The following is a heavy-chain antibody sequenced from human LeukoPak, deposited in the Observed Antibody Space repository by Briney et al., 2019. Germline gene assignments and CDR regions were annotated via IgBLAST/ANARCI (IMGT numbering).Heavy chain of an antibody. V-gene: IGHV3-48*03. D-gene: IGHD2-15*01. Sequence: GGSLRLSCAASGFTFSSYEMNWVRQAPGKGLEWVSYISSSGSTIYYADSVKGRFTISRDNAKNSLYLQMNSLRAEDTAVYYCARSLSASDCSGGSCFIYWYFDLWGRGTLVTVSS. CDR3: ARSLSASDCSGGSCFIYWYFDL. J-gene: IGHJ2*01. CDR1: GFTFSSYE. CDR2: ISSSGSTI.